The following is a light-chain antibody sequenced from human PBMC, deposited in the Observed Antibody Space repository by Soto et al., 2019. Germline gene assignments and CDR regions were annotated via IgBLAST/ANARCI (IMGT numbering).Light chain of an antibody. CDR2: DAS. Sequence: ENVVTQAPGTRSVSPGEGGTLSCTASQSINTYLAWYQKKTGQDPRLLIYDASKRATGIPARFSGSGSGTNFNLTIRRLEPEDCAVYYCQQRRSWQVTCGPGTRLEIK. V-gene: IGKV3D-11*02. CDR3: QQRRSWQVT. CDR1: QSINTY. J-gene: IGKJ5*01.